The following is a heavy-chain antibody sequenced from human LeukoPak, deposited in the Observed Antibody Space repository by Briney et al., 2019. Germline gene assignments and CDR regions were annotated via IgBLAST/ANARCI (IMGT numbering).Heavy chain of an antibody. V-gene: IGHV3-30*18. CDR3: AKEMGSGWETPIGEHWYFDL. CDR2: ISYDGSNK. CDR1: GFTFSSYG. J-gene: IGHJ2*01. Sequence: GGSLRLSCAASGFTFSSYGMHWVRQAPGKGLEWVAVISYDGSNKYYAHSVKGRFTISRDNSKNTLYLQMNSLRAEDTAVYYCAKEMGSGWETPIGEHWYFDLWGRGTLVTVSS. D-gene: IGHD6-19*01.